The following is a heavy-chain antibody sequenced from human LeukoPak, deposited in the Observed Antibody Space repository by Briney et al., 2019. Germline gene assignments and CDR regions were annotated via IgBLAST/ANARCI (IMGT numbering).Heavy chain of an antibody. CDR3: VRAGEMATALFDY. J-gene: IGHJ4*02. CDR2: ISGSGGST. Sequence: PGGSLRLSCAASGFTFSSYTMTWAREAPGKGLEWVSAISGSGGSTYYADSVKGRFTISRDNAKNTLYLQMNSLRAEDTAVYYCVRAGEMATALFDYWGQGTLVTVSS. D-gene: IGHD5-24*01. CDR1: GFTFSSYT. V-gene: IGHV3-23*01.